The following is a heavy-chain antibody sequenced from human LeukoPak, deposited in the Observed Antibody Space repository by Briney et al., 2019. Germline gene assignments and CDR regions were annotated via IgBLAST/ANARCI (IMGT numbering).Heavy chain of an antibody. D-gene: IGHD5-18*01. CDR3: ARGVDTAMVFDY. J-gene: IGHJ4*02. V-gene: IGHV4-34*01. Sequence: SETLSLTCAVYGGSFSGYYWSWIRQPPVKGLEWIGEINHSGSTNYNPSLKSRVTISVDTSKNQFSLKLSSVTAADTAVYYCARGVDTAMVFDYWGQGTLVTVSS. CDR1: GGSFSGYY. CDR2: INHSGST.